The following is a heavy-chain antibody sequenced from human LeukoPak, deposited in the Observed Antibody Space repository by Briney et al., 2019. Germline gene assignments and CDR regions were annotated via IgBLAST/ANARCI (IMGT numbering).Heavy chain of an antibody. CDR1: GFTFSDYY. CDR2: ISSSSSTI. V-gene: IGHV3-11*04. D-gene: IGHD3-22*01. Sequence: PGGSLRLSCAASGFTFSDYYMNWVRQAPGKGLEWVSYISSSSSTIYYADSVKGRFTISRDNAKNSLYLQMNSLRAEDTAVYYWARGSIYYDSRGQAPFHYWGQEPLVPVPS. J-gene: IGHJ4*02. CDR3: ARGSIYYDSRGQAPFHY.